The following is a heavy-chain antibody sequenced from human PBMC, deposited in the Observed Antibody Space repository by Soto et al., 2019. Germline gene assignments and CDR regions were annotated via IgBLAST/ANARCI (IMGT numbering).Heavy chain of an antibody. CDR1: GFTVSSNS. V-gene: IGHV3-53*01. J-gene: IGHJ4*02. CDR2: IYSGGST. D-gene: IGHD3-22*01. Sequence: GSLSLSSAVSGFTVSSNSMTWVRQGPGKGLECVSVIYSGGSTKFADPVKGRFTISRDNSKNTLYLQMNSLRAEDTAVYYCARGLGRAYYDSSSYFHLDYWGQGTLVTSSS. CDR3: ARGLGRAYYDSSSYFHLDY.